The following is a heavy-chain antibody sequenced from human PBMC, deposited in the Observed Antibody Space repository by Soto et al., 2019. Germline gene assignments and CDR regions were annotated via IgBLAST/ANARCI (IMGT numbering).Heavy chain of an antibody. V-gene: IGHV1-69*12. CDR3: ARDNDRLQLGGNYYYILDV. D-gene: IGHD4-4*01. CDR1: GGTFSSSA. J-gene: IGHJ6*02. Sequence: QVQLVQSGAEMKEPGSSVKVSCKTSGGTFSSSAISWLRQAPGQGLEWMGGIIPLFRTPDYAQKFQGRVTSAADESTSTAYMELSSLRSEDTAVYYCARDNDRLQLGGNYYYILDVGGQGTTITVSS. CDR2: IIPLFRTP.